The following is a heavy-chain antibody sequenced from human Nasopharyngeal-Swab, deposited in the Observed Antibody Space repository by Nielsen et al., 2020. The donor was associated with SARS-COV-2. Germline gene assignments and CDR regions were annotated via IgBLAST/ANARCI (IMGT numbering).Heavy chain of an antibody. CDR1: GFTFRNYA. J-gene: IGHJ4*02. Sequence: GGSLRLSCASSGFTFRNYAMSWFRQAPGKGLEWVAFIRSKAYGGITEYAASVEGRFTISRDDSKSIAYLHMNSLKTEDTGFYYCIRPTMGDNWGQGTLVTVSS. CDR3: IRPTMGDN. V-gene: IGHV3-49*03. D-gene: IGHD3-10*01. CDR2: IRSKAYGGIT.